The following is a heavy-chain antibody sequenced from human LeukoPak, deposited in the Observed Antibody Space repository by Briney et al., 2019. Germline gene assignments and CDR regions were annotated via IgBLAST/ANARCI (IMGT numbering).Heavy chain of an antibody. V-gene: IGHV3-23*01. J-gene: IGHJ3*02. Sequence: GGSLRLSCAASGFTFSKFPMGWVRQAPGRGLEWVSAISASGDVTFYADSLRGRFTISRDNFKSTLYLQMNGLRAEDTAIFYCAKSLFTSATGTGRAFHIWGQGTRVTVSS. CDR2: ISASGDVT. D-gene: IGHD1-1*01. CDR1: GFTFSKFP. CDR3: AKSLFTSATGTGRAFHI.